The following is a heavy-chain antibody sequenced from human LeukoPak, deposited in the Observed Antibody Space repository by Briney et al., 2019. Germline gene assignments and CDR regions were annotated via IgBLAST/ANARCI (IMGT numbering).Heavy chain of an antibody. Sequence: GSLRLSCAASGFTFSSYAMSWVRQPPGKGLEWIGEINHSGSTNCNPSLKSRVTISVDTSKNQFSLKLSSVTAADTAVYYCAREGIVGATDFDYWGQGTLVTVSS. CDR3: AREGIVGATDFDY. CDR2: INHSGST. CDR1: GFTFSSYA. J-gene: IGHJ4*02. D-gene: IGHD1-26*01. V-gene: IGHV4-34*01.